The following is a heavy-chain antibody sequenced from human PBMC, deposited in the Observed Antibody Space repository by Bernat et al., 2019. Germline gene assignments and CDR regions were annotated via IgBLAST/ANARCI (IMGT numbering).Heavy chain of an antibody. D-gene: IGHD3-10*01. CDR3: TTEDGSGEMDY. V-gene: IGHV3-15*01. CDR2: IKSKTDGGTT. J-gene: IGHJ4*02. CDR1: GFPFRNAG. Sequence: EVQLGESGGGLVKPGGSLRLSGAAPGFPFRNAGLSWARQAPGKGLEWLGRIKSKTDGGTTDYAAPVKGRFTIPRDDSKNTLYLQMNSLKTEDTAVYYCTTEDGSGEMDYWGQGTLVTVSS.